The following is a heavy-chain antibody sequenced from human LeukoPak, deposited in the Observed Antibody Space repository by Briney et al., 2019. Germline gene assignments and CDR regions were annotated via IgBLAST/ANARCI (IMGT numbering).Heavy chain of an antibody. V-gene: IGHV4-34*01. Sequence: SETLSLTCAVYGESVSGYYWNWIRRPPGKGLEWIGEINHSGSTNYNPSLKSRVTISVDTSKNQFSLKLRSVTAADTAVYYCARRVRSNCLDYWGQGTLVTVSS. CDR3: ARRVRSNCLDY. J-gene: IGHJ4*02. CDR1: GESVSGYY. D-gene: IGHD6-13*01. CDR2: INHSGST.